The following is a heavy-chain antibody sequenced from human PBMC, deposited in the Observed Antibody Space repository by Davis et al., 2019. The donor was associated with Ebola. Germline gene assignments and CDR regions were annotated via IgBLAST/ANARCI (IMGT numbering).Heavy chain of an antibody. CDR1: GFAFTRHS. Sequence: GESLKISCAASGFAFTRHSMNWVRQAPGKGLEWIAFISSGGDDRYYADSVRGRFTVSRDNAKNSLYLQMNSLRDDDTAVYYCATFIYDYSGYSGSLHWGRGTLVTVSS. D-gene: IGHD3-22*01. CDR2: ISSGGDDR. V-gene: IGHV3-48*02. J-gene: IGHJ4*02. CDR3: ATFIYDYSGYSGSLH.